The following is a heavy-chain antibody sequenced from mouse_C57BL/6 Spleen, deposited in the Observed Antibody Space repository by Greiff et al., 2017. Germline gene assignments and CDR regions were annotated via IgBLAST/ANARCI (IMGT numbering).Heavy chain of an antibody. CDR3: ARHYSNCDY. D-gene: IGHD2-5*01. Sequence: VQLQQSGPELVKPGASVKISCKASGYTFTDYYMNWVKQSHGKSLEWIGDINPNNGGTSYNQKFKGKATLTVDKSSSTAYMELRSLTSEDSAVYYCARHYSNCDYWGQGTTLTVSS. J-gene: IGHJ2*01. CDR2: INPNNGGT. V-gene: IGHV1-26*01. CDR1: GYTFTDYY.